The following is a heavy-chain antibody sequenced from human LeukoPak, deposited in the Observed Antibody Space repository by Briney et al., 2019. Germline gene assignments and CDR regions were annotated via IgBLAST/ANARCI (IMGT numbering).Heavy chain of an antibody. D-gene: IGHD5-24*01. CDR3: AKDGDGPFDY. Sequence: GGSLRLSCAASGFTFSSYSMNWVRQAPGKGLEWVSSISSSSSYIYYADSVKGRFTISRDNSKNTLYLQMNSLRAEDTAVYYCAKDGDGPFDYWGQGTLVTVSS. CDR2: ISSSSSYI. CDR1: GFTFSSYS. V-gene: IGHV3-21*01. J-gene: IGHJ4*02.